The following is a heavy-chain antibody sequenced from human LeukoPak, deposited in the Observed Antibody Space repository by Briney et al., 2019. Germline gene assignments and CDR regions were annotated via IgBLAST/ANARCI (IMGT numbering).Heavy chain of an antibody. J-gene: IGHJ4*02. Sequence: GGSLRLSCAASGFTFSSYSMNWVRQAPGKGLEWVSYISSSGSSIFYADSVKGRFTISRDNAKNSLYLQMNSLRGDDTAVYYCARSSGYQVPPGYWGQGTLVTVSS. CDR2: ISSSGSSI. CDR1: GFTFSSYS. V-gene: IGHV3-48*01. D-gene: IGHD2-2*01. CDR3: ARSSGYQVPPGY.